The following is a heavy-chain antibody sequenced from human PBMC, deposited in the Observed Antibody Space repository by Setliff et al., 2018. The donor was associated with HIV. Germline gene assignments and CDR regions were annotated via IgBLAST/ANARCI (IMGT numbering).Heavy chain of an antibody. V-gene: IGHV3-11*04. CDR3: ARSPYGDYGLDY. CDR2: ISSRGSTI. J-gene: IGHJ4*02. CDR1: GGSVSSGSYY. D-gene: IGHD4-17*01. Sequence: LSLTCTVSGGSVSSGSYYMSWIRQAPGKGLEWVSYISSRGSTIYYADSVKGRFTISRDNAKNSLYLQMNTLRAEDTAVYFCARSPYGDYGLDYWGQGTLVTVSS.